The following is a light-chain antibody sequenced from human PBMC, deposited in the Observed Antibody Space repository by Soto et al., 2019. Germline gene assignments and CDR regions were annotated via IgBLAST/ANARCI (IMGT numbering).Light chain of an antibody. J-gene: IGLJ3*02. CDR2: VNSDGSH. CDR3: QTWGTARV. CDR1: SGHSSYA. V-gene: IGLV4-69*01. Sequence: QLVLTQSPSASASLGASVKLTCTLSSGHSSYAIAWHQQQPEKGPRYLMKVNSDGSHSKGDGIPDRFSGSSSGAERYLTISSLQSEDEGEYYCQTWGTARVFGGGTQLTVL.